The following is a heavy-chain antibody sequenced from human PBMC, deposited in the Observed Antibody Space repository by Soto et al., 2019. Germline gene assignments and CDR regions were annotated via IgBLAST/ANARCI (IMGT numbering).Heavy chain of an antibody. CDR2: IKQDGSEK. CDR1: GFTFSSYW. Sequence: GGSLRLSCAASGFTFSSYWMSWVRQAPGKGLEWVANIKQDGSEKYYVDSVKGRFTISRDNAKNSLYLQMNSLRAEDTAVYYCAREVGLDYYGSGSYYNGYHYYMAFWGKGTSVTVSS. D-gene: IGHD3-10*01. V-gene: IGHV3-7*01. CDR3: AREVGLDYYGSGSYYNGYHYYMAF. J-gene: IGHJ6*03.